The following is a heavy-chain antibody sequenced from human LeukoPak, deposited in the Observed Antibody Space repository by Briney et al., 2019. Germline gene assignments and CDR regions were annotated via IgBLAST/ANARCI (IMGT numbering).Heavy chain of an antibody. V-gene: IGHV4-39*01. CDR2: IYYSGST. J-gene: IGHJ4*02. CDR3: ARHPFGYFDY. CDR1: GGSISSSSYY. Sequence: SETLSLTCTVSGGSISSSSYYWGWIRQPPGKGLEWIGSIYYSGSTYYNPSLKSRVTISVDTSKNQFSLKLSSVTAADTAVYYCARHPFGYFDYWGQGTLVTVSS. D-gene: IGHD2/OR15-2a*01.